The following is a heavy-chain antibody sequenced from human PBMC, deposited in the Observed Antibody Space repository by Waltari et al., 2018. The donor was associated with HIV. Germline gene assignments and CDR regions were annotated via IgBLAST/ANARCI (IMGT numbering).Heavy chain of an antibody. D-gene: IGHD2-2*01. CDR3: ARLSSGPQLLPRDNYYYYGMDV. V-gene: IGHV1-3*01. CDR1: GYTFTNYA. J-gene: IGHJ6*02. CDR2: INAGKGNT. Sequence: QVQLVQSGAEVKKPGASVKVSCKASGYTFTNYAMHWVRQAPGQSLEWMGWINAGKGNTKYSQNVQGRVTITMDTSASTAYMELISLRSEDTAVYCCARLSSGPQLLPRDNYYYYGMDVWGQGTTVTVSS.